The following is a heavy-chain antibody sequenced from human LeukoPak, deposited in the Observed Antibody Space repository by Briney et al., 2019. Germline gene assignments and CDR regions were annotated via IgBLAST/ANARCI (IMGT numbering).Heavy chain of an antibody. J-gene: IGHJ4*02. CDR1: GFTFSSYW. D-gene: IGHD2-8*01. V-gene: IGHV3-74*01. CDR3: AGAREYAWNPLDY. CDR2: MDSDGSNT. Sequence: GGSLRLSCVASGFTFSSYWMHWVRQAPGKGLVWVSRMDSDGSNTDYADSVKGRFTISRDNAKSTLYLQMHSLTAEDTAVYYCAGAREYAWNPLDYWGQGTLVTVPS.